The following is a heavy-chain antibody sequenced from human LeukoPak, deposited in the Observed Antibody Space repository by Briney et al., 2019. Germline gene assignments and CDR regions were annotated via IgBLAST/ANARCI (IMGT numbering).Heavy chain of an antibody. Sequence: GGSLRLSCAASGFTFSSYGMHWVRQAPGQGLEWVAFIRYDGSNKYYADSVKGRFTISRDNSKNTLYLQTNSLRAEDTAVYYCAKTDKGYYDSSGWTWWGQGTLVTVSS. D-gene: IGHD3-22*01. J-gene: IGHJ4*02. CDR3: AKTDKGYYDSSGWTW. CDR1: GFTFSSYG. V-gene: IGHV3-30*02. CDR2: IRYDGSNK.